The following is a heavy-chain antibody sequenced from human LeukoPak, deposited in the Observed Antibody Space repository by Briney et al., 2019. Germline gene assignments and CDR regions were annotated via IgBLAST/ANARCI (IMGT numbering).Heavy chain of an antibody. Sequence: SETLPLTCTVSGGSISSGDYYCTWIRQHPGKGLEWIGYIYYSGSTYYNPSLKSRVTISVDTSKNQFSLTLSSVTAADTAVYYCATAALGIVGPIKNAFDIWGQGTMVTVSS. CDR1: GGSISSGDYY. J-gene: IGHJ3*02. V-gene: IGHV4-31*03. D-gene: IGHD1-26*01. CDR2: IYYSGST. CDR3: ATAALGIVGPIKNAFDI.